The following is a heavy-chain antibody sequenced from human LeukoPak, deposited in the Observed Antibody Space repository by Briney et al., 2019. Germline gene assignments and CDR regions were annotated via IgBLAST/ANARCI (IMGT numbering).Heavy chain of an antibody. J-gene: IGHJ6*02. CDR2: INHSGST. V-gene: IGHV4-34*01. D-gene: IGHD6-13*01. Sequence: PSETLSLTCTVSGGSISSYYWSWIRQPPGKGLEWIGEINHSGSTNYNPSLKSRVTISVDTSKNQFSLKLSSVTAADTAVYYCARVYLVGLYSSSWYHKPDNYYYYYGMDVWGQGTTVTVSS. CDR1: GGSISSYY. CDR3: ARVYLVGLYSSSWYHKPDNYYYYYGMDV.